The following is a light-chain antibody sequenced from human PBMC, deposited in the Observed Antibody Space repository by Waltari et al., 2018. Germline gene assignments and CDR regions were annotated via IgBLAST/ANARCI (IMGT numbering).Light chain of an antibody. CDR3: QQTYSLFT. CDR1: QRISSY. Sequence: DIQMTQSPSFLSASVGDRVTITCRASQRISSYLNWYQRKPGRAPELLIYAASSLQSGVPSRFRGRGSGTEFTLTISSLQPDDFATYYCQQTYSLFTFGPGTKVDFK. CDR2: AAS. J-gene: IGKJ3*01. V-gene: IGKV1-39*01.